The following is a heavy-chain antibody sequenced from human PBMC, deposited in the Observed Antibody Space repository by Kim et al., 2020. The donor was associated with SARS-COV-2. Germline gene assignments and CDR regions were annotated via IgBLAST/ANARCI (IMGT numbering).Heavy chain of an antibody. CDR2: INHSGST. CDR3: ASGMATAQRLFDY. J-gene: IGHJ4*02. CDR1: GGSFSGYY. V-gene: IGHV4-34*01. Sequence: SETLSLTCAVYGGSFSGYYWSWIRQPPGKGLEWIGEINHSGSTNYNPSLKSRVTISVDTSKNQFSLKLSSVTAADTAVYYCASGMATAQRLFDYWGQGTLVTVSS. D-gene: IGHD5-18*01.